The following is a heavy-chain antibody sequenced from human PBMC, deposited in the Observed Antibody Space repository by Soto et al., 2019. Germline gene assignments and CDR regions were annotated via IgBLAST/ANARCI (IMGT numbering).Heavy chain of an antibody. CDR2: ISAYNGNT. D-gene: IGHD3-22*01. CDR3: ARYKSGEYYYDSSGNGYWFDP. J-gene: IGHJ5*02. V-gene: IGHV1-18*01. CDR1: GYTFTSYG. Sequence: ASVKVSCKASGYTFTSYGISWVRQAPGQGLEWMGWISAYNGNTNYAQKLQGRVTMTTDTSTSTAYMELRSLRSDDTAVYYCARYKSGEYYYDSSGNGYWFDPWGQGTLVTVS.